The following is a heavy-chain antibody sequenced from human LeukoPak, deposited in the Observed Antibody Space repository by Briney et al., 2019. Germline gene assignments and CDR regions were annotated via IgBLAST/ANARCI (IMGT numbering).Heavy chain of an antibody. CDR1: GGSFSGYY. Sequence: SETLSLTCAVYGGSFSGYYWSWIRQPPGKGLEWIGEINHSGSTNYNPSLKSRVTISVDTSKNQFTLKLSSVTAADTAVYYRARGKARGYDYVWGSYRLISAFDYWGQGTLVTVSS. V-gene: IGHV4-34*01. CDR2: INHSGST. J-gene: IGHJ4*02. D-gene: IGHD3-16*02. CDR3: ARGKARGYDYVWGSYRLISAFDY.